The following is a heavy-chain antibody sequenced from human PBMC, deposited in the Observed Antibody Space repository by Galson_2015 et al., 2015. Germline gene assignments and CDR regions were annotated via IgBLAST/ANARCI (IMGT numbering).Heavy chain of an antibody. CDR3: ARDRYCSSTSCYAFYYYGMDV. Sequence: TIYYADSVKGRFTISRDNAKNSLYLQMNSLRAEDTAVYYCARDRYCSSTSCYAFYYYGMDVWGQGTTVTVSS. J-gene: IGHJ6*02. CDR2: TI. D-gene: IGHD2-2*01. V-gene: IGHV3-11*01.